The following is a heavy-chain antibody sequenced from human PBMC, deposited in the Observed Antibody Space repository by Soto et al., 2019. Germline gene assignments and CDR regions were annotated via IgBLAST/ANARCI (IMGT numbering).Heavy chain of an antibody. V-gene: IGHV1-69*13. D-gene: IGHD5-12*01. CDR1: GGTFNNYA. CDR3: AREVTVASYSFDF. Sequence: GASVKVSCKASGGTFNNYALSWVRQAPGQGLEWMGGIIPIFNSANYAQKFQGRVTITADDSTSTAYMELRSLRPDDTAVYYCAREVTVASYSFDFWGQGTRVTVS. CDR2: IIPIFNSA. J-gene: IGHJ4*02.